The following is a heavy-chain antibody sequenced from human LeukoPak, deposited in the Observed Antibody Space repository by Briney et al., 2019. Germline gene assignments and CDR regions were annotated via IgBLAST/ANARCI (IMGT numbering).Heavy chain of an antibody. V-gene: IGHV3-23*01. CDR2: TSASGGST. Sequence: GGSLRLSCASSGLTFSRYVMGWVRQAPGKGLEWVSSTSASGGSTYYAASVKGRFTISRDNSMNSLYLQMDSLRPDDTAFYYCARQLGYCSSGSCYFDSWGQGTLLTVSS. CDR1: GLTFSRYV. D-gene: IGHD2-15*01. CDR3: ARQLGYCSSGSCYFDS. J-gene: IGHJ4*02.